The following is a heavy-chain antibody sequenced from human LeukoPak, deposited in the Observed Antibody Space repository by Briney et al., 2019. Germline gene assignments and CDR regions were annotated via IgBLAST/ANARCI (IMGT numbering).Heavy chain of an antibody. CDR2: ISNSGRTK. CDR1: GFSFSSYE. D-gene: IGHD6-19*01. Sequence: GGSLRLSCAATGFSFSSYEMNWVRQAPGKGLEWVSFISNSGRTKYYADSVKGRFTISRDNSKNTLYLQMNSLRAEDTAVYYCAREGPVAGHFDAFDIWGQGTMVTVSS. J-gene: IGHJ3*02. V-gene: IGHV3-48*03. CDR3: AREGPVAGHFDAFDI.